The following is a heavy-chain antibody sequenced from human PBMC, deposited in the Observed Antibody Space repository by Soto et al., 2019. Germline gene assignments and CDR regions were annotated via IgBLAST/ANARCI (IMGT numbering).Heavy chain of an antibody. CDR1: GYSFTDYH. V-gene: IGHV1-2*04. CDR2: INPKSGGT. Sequence: KVSCKASGYSFTDYHIHWVRQAPGQGLEWLGRINPKSGGTSTAQKFQGWVTMTTDTSISTASMELTRLTSEDTAIYYCARGDSTDCSNGVCSFFYNHDMDVWGQGTTVTVSS. J-gene: IGHJ6*02. D-gene: IGHD2-8*01. CDR3: ARGDSTDCSNGVCSFFYNHDMDV.